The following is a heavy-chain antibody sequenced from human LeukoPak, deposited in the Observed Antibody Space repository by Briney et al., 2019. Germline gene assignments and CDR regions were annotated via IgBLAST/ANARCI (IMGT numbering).Heavy chain of an antibody. CDR2: INSDGSST. D-gene: IGHD3-22*01. Sequence: GGSLRLSCAASGFTFSSYAMSWVRQAPGKGLEWVSRINSDGSSTSYADSVKGRFTISRDNAKNTLYLQMNSLRAEDTAVYYCARDYQRAYYYDSSGYYWGKGTTVTVSS. J-gene: IGHJ6*04. CDR3: ARDYQRAYYYDSSGYY. CDR1: GFTFSSYA. V-gene: IGHV3-74*01.